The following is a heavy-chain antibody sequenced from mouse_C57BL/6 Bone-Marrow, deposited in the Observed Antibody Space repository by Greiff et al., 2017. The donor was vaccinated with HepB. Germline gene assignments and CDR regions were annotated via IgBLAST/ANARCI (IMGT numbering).Heavy chain of an antibody. CDR2: INPNNGGT. CDR1: GYTFTDYY. J-gene: IGHJ3*01. V-gene: IGHV1-26*01. D-gene: IGHD1-1*01. Sequence: EVQLQQSGPELVKPGASVKISCKASGYTFTDYYMNWVKQSHGKSLEWIGDINPNNGGTSYNQKFKGKATLTVDKSSSTAYMELRSLTSEDSAVYYCSYYYGSSLAYWGQGTLVTVSA. CDR3: SYYYGSSLAY.